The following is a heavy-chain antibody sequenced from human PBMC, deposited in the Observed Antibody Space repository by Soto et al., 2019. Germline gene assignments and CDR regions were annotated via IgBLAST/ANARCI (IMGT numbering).Heavy chain of an antibody. V-gene: IGHV4-39*01. J-gene: IGHJ6*03. CDR2: IYYSGST. CDR1: GGSISSSSYY. Sequence: QLQLQESGPGLVKPSETLSLTCTVSGGSISSSSYYWGWIRQPPGKGLEWIGSIYYSGSTYYNPSLKSGVTTADDTSKHQSSLKRSSVTAADAAEYYWARGTPATGIYYYYYMDVWGKGTTVTVSS. CDR3: ARGTPATGIYYYYYMDV. D-gene: IGHD1-1*01.